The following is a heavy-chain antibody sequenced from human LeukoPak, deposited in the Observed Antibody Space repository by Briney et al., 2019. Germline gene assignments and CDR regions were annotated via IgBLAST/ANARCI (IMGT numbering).Heavy chain of an antibody. V-gene: IGHV4-31*03. Sequence: PSETLSLTCTVYGGSISSGGYYWSWIRQHPGKGLEWIGYIYYSGSTYYNPSLKSRVTISVDTSKNQFSLKLNSVTAADTAVYFCARDGALYGDAFDVWGQGTIVIVSS. D-gene: IGHD4-17*01. J-gene: IGHJ3*01. CDR2: IYYSGST. CDR1: GGSISSGGYY. CDR3: ARDGALYGDAFDV.